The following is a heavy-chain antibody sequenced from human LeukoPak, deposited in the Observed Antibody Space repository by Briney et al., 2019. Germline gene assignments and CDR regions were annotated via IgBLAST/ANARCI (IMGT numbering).Heavy chain of an antibody. CDR2: ISSSSSYI. D-gene: IGHD1-14*01. Sequence: GGSLRLSCAASGFTFSSYSMNWVRQAPGKGLEWVTSISSSSSYIYYADSVKGRFTISRDNAKNSLYLQMNSLRAEDTAVYYCARGGAGKRPFDYWGQGTLVTVSS. CDR3: ARGGAGKRPFDY. J-gene: IGHJ4*02. CDR1: GFTFSSYS. V-gene: IGHV3-21*01.